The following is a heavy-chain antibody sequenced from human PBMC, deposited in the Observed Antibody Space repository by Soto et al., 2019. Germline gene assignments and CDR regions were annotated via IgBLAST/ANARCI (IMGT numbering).Heavy chain of an antibody. CDR2: IYYSEST. Sequence: QTLSRNCTVYGGSHSSRRYYWGWTRQPPGKGLEWIGSIYYSESTYYNPSLKSRVTISVDRSRTQFSLKMCSVTAADTAVYYCAGGRVVVPAAVMFTCRDPWGQGALVTVSS. CDR3: AGGRVVVPAAVMFTCRDP. J-gene: IGHJ5*02. V-gene: IGHV4-39*07. D-gene: IGHD2-2*01. CDR1: GGSHSSRRYY.